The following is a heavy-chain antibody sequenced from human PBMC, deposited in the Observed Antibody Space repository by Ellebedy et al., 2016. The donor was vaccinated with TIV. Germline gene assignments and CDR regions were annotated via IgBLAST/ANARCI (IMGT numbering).Heavy chain of an antibody. J-gene: IGHJ4*02. V-gene: IGHV3-7*01. CDR3: ARSSQIVVVVDVFDY. Sequence: GGSLRLXXAASGFTFNSYWMSWVRQAPGKGLEWVANIKQDGSEKYYVDSVKGRFTISRDNAKNSLYLQMNSLRAEDTAVYYCARSSQIVVVVDVFDYWGQGTLVTVSS. D-gene: IGHD2-15*01. CDR2: IKQDGSEK. CDR1: GFTFNSYW.